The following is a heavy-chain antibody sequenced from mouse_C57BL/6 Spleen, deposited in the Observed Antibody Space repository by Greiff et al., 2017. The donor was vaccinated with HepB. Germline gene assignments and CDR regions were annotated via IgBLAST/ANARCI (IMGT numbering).Heavy chain of an antibody. CDR1: GYTFTSYW. D-gene: IGHD2-10*01. CDR2: IHPNSGST. J-gene: IGHJ4*01. V-gene: IGHV1-64*01. Sequence: QVQLQQPGAELVKPGASVKLSCKASGYTFTSYWMHWVKQRPGQGLEWIGMIHPNSGSTNYNEKFKSKATLTVDKSSSTAYMQLSNLTSEDSAVYYCASYYGNLYAMDYWGQGTSVTVSS. CDR3: ASYYGNLYAMDY.